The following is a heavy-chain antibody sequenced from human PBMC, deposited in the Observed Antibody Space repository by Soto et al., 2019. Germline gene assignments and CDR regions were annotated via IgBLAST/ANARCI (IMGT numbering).Heavy chain of an antibody. CDR2: IIHILGIA. V-gene: IGHV1-69*02. CDR1: GGTLSSYS. Sequence: QVQLVQSGAEVKRPGSSVKVSCQASGGTLSSYSIRWGRQAPGQGLAWMGRIIHILGIAKYAQKFQGRVTITADKYTSTAYMELSRLRAQDTAVHHCQRGGVAGVTYWGQATVVTVSS. CDR3: QRGGVAGVTY. D-gene: IGHD6-19*01. J-gene: IGHJ4*02.